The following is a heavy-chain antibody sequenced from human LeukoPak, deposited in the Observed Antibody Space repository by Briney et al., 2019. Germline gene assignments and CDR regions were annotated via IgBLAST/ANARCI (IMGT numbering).Heavy chain of an antibody. D-gene: IGHD6-13*01. Sequence: SQTPSFTCAISGDGVSSNSAAWNWIRQSPSRGLEWLGRTYHRSKWYNDYAVSVKSRITINPDTSKNQFSLRLNSVTPEDTAVYYCARSTEGSSWYAGLDYWGQGTLATVSS. CDR1: GDGVSSNSAA. V-gene: IGHV6-1*01. J-gene: IGHJ4*02. CDR3: ARSTEGSSWYAGLDY. CDR2: TYHRSKWYN.